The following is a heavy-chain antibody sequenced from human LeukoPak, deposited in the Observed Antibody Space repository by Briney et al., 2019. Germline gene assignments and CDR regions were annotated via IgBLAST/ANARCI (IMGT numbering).Heavy chain of an antibody. CDR3: ASDRPTYSSEFDS. CDR2: INPNTGGT. V-gene: IGHV1-2*02. D-gene: IGHD6-19*01. J-gene: IGHJ5*01. CDR1: GYTFTGYH. Sequence: ASVKVSCKASGYTFTGYHIHWVRQAPGQGLEWMGWINPNTGGTNCAQNFQDRVTMTRDTSINTAYMELSRLRSDDTATYYCASDRPTYSSEFDSWGQGTLVTVSS.